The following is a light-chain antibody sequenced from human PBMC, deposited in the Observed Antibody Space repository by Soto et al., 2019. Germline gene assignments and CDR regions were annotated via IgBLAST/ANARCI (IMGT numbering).Light chain of an antibody. J-gene: IGLJ2*01. CDR2: SNN. CDR3: AAWDDRLNGVV. Sequence: QSVLTQPPSASGTPGQRVTISCSGSSSNIGSKTVNLYQQLPGTAPKLLIYSNNQRPSGVPDRFSGSKSGTSSSLAISGIQSEDEADDYCAAWDDRLNGVVFGGGTKLTVL. V-gene: IGLV1-44*01. CDR1: SSNIGSKT.